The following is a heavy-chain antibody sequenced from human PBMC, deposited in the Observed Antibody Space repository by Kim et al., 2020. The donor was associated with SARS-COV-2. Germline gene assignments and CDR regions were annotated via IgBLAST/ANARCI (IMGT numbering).Heavy chain of an antibody. V-gene: IGHV4-39*01. D-gene: IGHD5-18*01. CDR1: GGSIISSSYY. J-gene: IGHJ3*02. CDR2: IYYSGST. CDR3: ARAQIHRWRLSAFDS. Sequence: SETLSLTCTVSGGSIISSSYYWGWIRQPPGKGLEWIGSIYYSGSTYYNPSLKSRVTIAVDTSKNQFSLKLNSVTAADTAVYYCARAQIHRWRLSAFDSWGQGTMVTVAS.